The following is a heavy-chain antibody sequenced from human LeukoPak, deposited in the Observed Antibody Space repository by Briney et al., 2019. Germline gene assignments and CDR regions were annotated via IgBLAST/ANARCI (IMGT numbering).Heavy chain of an antibody. CDR1: GYTFTSYG. Sequence: ASVKVSCKASGYTFTSYGISWVRQAPGQGLEWMGWISAYNGNTNYAQKLQGRVTMTTDTSTSTAYMELRSLRSDDTAVYYCARVVGARAYYYDSSGYSPAGAFDIWGQGTMVTVSS. CDR3: ARVVGARAYYYDSSGYSPAGAFDI. V-gene: IGHV1-18*01. CDR2: ISAYNGNT. D-gene: IGHD3-22*01. J-gene: IGHJ3*02.